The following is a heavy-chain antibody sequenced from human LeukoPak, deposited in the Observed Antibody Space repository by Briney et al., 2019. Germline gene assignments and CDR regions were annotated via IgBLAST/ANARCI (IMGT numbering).Heavy chain of an antibody. Sequence: SETLSLTCAVYGGSFSGYYCSWIRQPPGKGLEWIGEINHSGSTNYNPSLKSRVTISVDTSKNQFSLKLSSVTAADTAVYYCARSYDFWSGYYPERAHFDYWGQGTLVTVSS. J-gene: IGHJ4*02. V-gene: IGHV4-34*01. CDR1: GGSFSGYY. D-gene: IGHD3-3*01. CDR2: INHSGST. CDR3: ARSYDFWSGYYPERAHFDY.